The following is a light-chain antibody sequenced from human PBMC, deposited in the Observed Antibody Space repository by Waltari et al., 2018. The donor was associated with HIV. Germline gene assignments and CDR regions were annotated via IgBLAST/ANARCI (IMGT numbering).Light chain of an antibody. J-gene: IGLJ2*01. V-gene: IGLV2-14*01. Sequence: QSALTQPASVSGSPGQSLTISCPGTSSDVGGYNYVSWYQQHPGKAPKLMLYEVSNRPSGVSNRFSGSKSGNTASLTISGLQAEDEADYYCSSYTSSSTVVFGGGTKLTVL. CDR3: SSYTSSSTVV. CDR2: EVS. CDR1: SSDVGGYNY.